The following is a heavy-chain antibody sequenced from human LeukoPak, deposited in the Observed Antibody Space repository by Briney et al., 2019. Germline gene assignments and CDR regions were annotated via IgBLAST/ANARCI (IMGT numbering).Heavy chain of an antibody. CDR3: TTEDSNYVSDY. Sequence: EGSLRLSCAASGFTFSDAWMSWVRQAPGKGLEWVGRIKSKTDGGTTDYAAPVKGRFTISRDDSKNTLYLQMNSLKTEDTAVYYCTTEDSNYVSDYWGQGTLVTVSS. CDR2: IKSKTDGGTT. J-gene: IGHJ4*02. V-gene: IGHV3-15*01. D-gene: IGHD4-11*01. CDR1: GFTFSDAW.